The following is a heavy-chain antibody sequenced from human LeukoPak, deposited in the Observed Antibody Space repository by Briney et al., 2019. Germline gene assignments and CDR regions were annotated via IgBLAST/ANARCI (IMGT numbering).Heavy chain of an antibody. J-gene: IGHJ4*02. CDR2: IHYSGST. D-gene: IGHD5-12*01. CDR1: GYSISSAYY. Sequence: SETLSLTCSVSGYSISSAYYWGWIRQPPGKGLEWIATIHYSGSTYYNPSLKSRVTISVDTSKNQFSLKLSSVTAADTAVYYCASHSGGYAYWGQGTLVTVSS. CDR3: ASHSGGYAY. V-gene: IGHV4-38-2*02.